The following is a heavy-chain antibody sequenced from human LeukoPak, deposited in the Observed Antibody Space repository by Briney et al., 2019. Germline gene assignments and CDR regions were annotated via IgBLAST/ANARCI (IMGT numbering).Heavy chain of an antibody. Sequence: GGSLRLSCAASRFTFSSYWMNWARQAPGKGLEWVANIKEDGTETYYVDSVKGRFTISRDNAKNSLYLQMNSLRVEDTAVYYCAKEGRSLQTYWGQGTLVTVSS. CDR1: RFTFSSYW. D-gene: IGHD5-24*01. CDR3: AKEGRSLQTY. CDR2: IKEDGTET. J-gene: IGHJ4*02. V-gene: IGHV3-7*03.